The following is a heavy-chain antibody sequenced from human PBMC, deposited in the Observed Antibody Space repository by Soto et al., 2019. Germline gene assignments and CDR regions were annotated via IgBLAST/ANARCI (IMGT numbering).Heavy chain of an antibody. D-gene: IGHD6-6*01. V-gene: IGHV1-46*01. CDR2: VNPSYGDT. Sequence: QVQLVQSGAEVRKPGASVRISCKASGYTFTFYYIHWVRQAPGQGLEWMGTVNPSYGDTAYSQKFPGRLTLTRDTSPATVYMALSSLRSEDTAVYFCARGSEVASRQLFDFWGQGSLVSVSS. CDR3: ARGSEVASRQLFDF. CDR1: GYTFTFYY. J-gene: IGHJ5*01.